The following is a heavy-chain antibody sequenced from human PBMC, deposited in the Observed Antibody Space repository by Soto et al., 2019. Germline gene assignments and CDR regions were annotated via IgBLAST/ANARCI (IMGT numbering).Heavy chain of an antibody. Sequence: EVELLESGGGLVQPGGSPRLSCAASGFTFSSYAMSWVRQAPGKGLEWVSTISNIGGSTYYADSVKGRSTISRDNSKNTLYLQMDSLRAEDTAVYYCAKYGKSYSSPSVHYYGMDVWGPGTTVIVSS. D-gene: IGHD6-6*01. CDR1: GFTFSSYA. J-gene: IGHJ6*02. V-gene: IGHV3-23*01. CDR3: AKYGKSYSSPSVHYYGMDV. CDR2: ISNIGGST.